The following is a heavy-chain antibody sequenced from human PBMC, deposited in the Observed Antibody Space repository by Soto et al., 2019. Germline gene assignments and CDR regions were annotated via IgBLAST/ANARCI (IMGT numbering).Heavy chain of an antibody. CDR2: INADNGDS. CDR3: ARDTGSGLRVEPGIFEY. Sequence: QVQLVQSGAEVKKPGASVKVSCNPSGYAFTSYTMHWVRQAPGQGLEWMGWINADNGDSKYSQKFHGRVTITRDTSASIAYTELSSLISEDTAVYYCARDTGSGLRVEPGIFEYWGQGTLVTVSS. J-gene: IGHJ4*02. CDR1: GYAFTSYT. V-gene: IGHV1-3*01. D-gene: IGHD1-26*01.